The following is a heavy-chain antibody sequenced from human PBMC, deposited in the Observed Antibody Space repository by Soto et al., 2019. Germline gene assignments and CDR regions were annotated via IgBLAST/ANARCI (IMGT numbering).Heavy chain of an antibody. Sequence: GGSLRLSCAASGFTFSSYAMHWVRQAPGKGLEWVAVISYDGSNKYYADSVKGRFTISRDNSKNTLYLQMNSLRAEDTAVYYCARRPPDYYYYGMDVWGQGTTVTVSS. CDR2: ISYDGSNK. CDR3: ARRPPDYYYYGMDV. V-gene: IGHV3-30-3*01. CDR1: GFTFSSYA. J-gene: IGHJ6*02.